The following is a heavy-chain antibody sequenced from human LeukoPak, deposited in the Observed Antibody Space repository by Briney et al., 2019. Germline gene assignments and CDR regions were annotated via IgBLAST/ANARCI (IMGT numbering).Heavy chain of an antibody. V-gene: IGHV1-69*13. J-gene: IGHJ5*02. D-gene: IGHD4-17*01. CDR2: IIPIFGTA. CDR1: GGTFSSYA. Sequence: SVKVSCKASGGTFSSYAISWVRQAPGQGLEWMGGIIPIFGTANYAQKFQGRVTITADESTSTAYMELSSLRSEDTAVYYCARHYAPGTWWFDPWGQGTLVTVSS. CDR3: ARHYAPGTWWFDP.